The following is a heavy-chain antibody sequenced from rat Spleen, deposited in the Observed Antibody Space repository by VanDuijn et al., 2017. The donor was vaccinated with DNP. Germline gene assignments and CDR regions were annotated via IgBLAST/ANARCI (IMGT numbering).Heavy chain of an antibody. D-gene: IGHD4-3*01. V-gene: IGHV5-22*01. CDR3: IRWNSGHFDY. Sequence: EVQLVEFGGGSVQPGRSLKLFCAASGFTFSDYYMAWVRQAPAKGLEWVAYIGSDGYAPYYGDSVKGRFTISRDNAKSTLYLQMNSLRSEDMATYYCIRWNSGHFDYWGQGVMVTVSS. CDR2: IGSDGYAP. CDR1: GFTFSDYY. J-gene: IGHJ2*01.